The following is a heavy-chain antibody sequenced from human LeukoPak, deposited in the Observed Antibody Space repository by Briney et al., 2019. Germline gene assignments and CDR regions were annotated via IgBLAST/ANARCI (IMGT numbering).Heavy chain of an antibody. CDR3: AKVRWDNSGRYYLDY. D-gene: IGHD6-19*01. V-gene: IGHV3-30*18. CDR1: GFTFSDYG. CDR2: ISYDGSNK. J-gene: IGHJ4*02. Sequence: GGSLRLSCAASGFTFSDYGMHWVRLAPGKGLEWVAVISYDGSNKYYADSVKGRFTISRDNSQNTLYLQMNSLRTEDTAVYYCAKVRWDNSGRYYLDYWGQGTLVTVSS.